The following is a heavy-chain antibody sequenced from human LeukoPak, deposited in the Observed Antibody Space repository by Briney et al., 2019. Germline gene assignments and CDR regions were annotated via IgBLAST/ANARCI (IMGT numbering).Heavy chain of an antibody. CDR1: GGSFSDYY. CDR2: INHSGST. J-gene: IGHJ4*02. Sequence: SETLSLTCAVYGGSFSDYYWSWIRQPPGKGLEWIGEINHSGSTNYNPSLKSRVTISVDTSKNQFSLKLSSVTAADTAVYYCARTTPRAHGFDYWGQGTLVTVSS. CDR3: ARTTPRAHGFDY. D-gene: IGHD1-26*01. V-gene: IGHV4-34*01.